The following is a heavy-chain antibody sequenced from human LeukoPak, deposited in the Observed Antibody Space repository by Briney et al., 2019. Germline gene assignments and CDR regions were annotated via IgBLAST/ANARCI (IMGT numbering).Heavy chain of an antibody. CDR3: ARAGRIHEALFWPIVVVEERYLYYFDY. V-gene: IGHV1-24*01. D-gene: IGHD2-15*01. CDR1: GYTLTELS. J-gene: IGHJ4*02. CDR2: FDPEDGET. Sequence: GASVKVSCKVSGYTLTELSMHWVRQAPGKGLEWMGGFDPEDGETIYAQKLQGRVTMTTDTSTSTAYMELRSLRSDDTAVYYCARAGRIHEALFWPIVVVEERYLYYFDYWGQGTLVTVSS.